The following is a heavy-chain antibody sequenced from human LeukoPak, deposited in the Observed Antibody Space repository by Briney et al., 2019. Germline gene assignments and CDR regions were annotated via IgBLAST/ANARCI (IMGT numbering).Heavy chain of an antibody. CDR3: AREWTPNTQRPNRYFDY. V-gene: IGHV3-30-3*01. CDR2: ISYDGSNK. J-gene: IGHJ4*02. D-gene: IGHD2-2*02. Sequence: GGSLRLSCAASGFTFSSYAMHWVRQAPGKGLEWVAVISYDGSNKYYVDSVKGRFTISRDNSKNTLYLQMDSLRAEDTAVYYCAREWTPNTQRPNRYFDYWGQGTLVTVSS. CDR1: GFTFSSYA.